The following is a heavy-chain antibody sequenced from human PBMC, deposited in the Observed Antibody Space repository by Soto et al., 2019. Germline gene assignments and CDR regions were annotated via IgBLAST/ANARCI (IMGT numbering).Heavy chain of an antibody. J-gene: IGHJ4*02. CDR3: ARGYSGSYFDF. CDR2: IYHSGST. D-gene: IGHD1-26*01. V-gene: IGHV4-38-2*01. Sequence: SETLSLTCAVSGYSISGGYYWGWIRQPPGKGLEWIGSIYHSGSTCFNPSLRSRVTISVDSSKNHLSLKLTSVTAADTAVYFCARGYSGSYFDFWGQGTLVTVS. CDR1: GYSISGGYY.